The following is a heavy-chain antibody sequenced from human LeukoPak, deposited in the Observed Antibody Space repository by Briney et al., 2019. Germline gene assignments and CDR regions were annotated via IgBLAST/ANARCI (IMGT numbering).Heavy chain of an antibody. CDR3: ASYTAMVAHHYYYYYYIDV. J-gene: IGHJ6*03. D-gene: IGHD5-18*01. V-gene: IGHV4-39*01. Sequence: SETLSLTCTVSGGSISSSSYYWGWIRQPLGKGLEWIGSIYYSGSTYYNPSLKSRVTISVDTSKNQFSLKLSSVTAADTAVYYCASYTAMVAHHYYYYYYIDVWGKGTTVTISS. CDR2: IYYSGST. CDR1: GGSISSSSYY.